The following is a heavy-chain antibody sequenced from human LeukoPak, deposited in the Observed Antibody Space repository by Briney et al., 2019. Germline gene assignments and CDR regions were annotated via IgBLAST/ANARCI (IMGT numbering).Heavy chain of an antibody. V-gene: IGHV3-23*01. CDR2: ISPSGGIT. D-gene: IGHD6-13*01. CDR1: GFTFSSHG. Sequence: PGGSLRLSCAASGFTFSSHGMNWVRQAPGKGLEWVSGISPSGGITYYTDSVKGRFTISRDNSKNTVSLQMNSLRGEDTAVYYGAKDRPTVYSSSWLHFLDSWGQGTLVTVSS. CDR3: AKDRPTVYSSSWLHFLDS. J-gene: IGHJ4*02.